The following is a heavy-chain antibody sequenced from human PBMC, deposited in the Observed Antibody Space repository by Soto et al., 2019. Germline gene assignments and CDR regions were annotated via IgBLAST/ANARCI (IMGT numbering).Heavy chain of an antibody. CDR2: ILAGGTT. CDR3: EKDRRPDGIWTFDF. Sequence: EVQLLESGGHLVQPGGSLRLSCAASGFTFTTYTMNWVRQAPGKGLEWVSGILAGGTTYYADSVKGRFTISRDHSQNSVFLQMGSVRDEDTAVYYSEKDRRPDGIWTFDFWGQGTLVTVSS. J-gene: IGHJ4*02. CDR1: GFTFTTYT. V-gene: IGHV3-23*01. D-gene: IGHD3-9*01.